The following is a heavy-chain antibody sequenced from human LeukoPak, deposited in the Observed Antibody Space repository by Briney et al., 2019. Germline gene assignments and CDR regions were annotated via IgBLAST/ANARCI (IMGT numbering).Heavy chain of an antibody. V-gene: IGHV3-23*01. J-gene: IGHJ4*02. CDR1: GFTFSSNA. Sequence: GGPLSLSCAPSGFTFSSNARSWVGQAPGKGLEWASAISGSGGSTYYADSVKGRFTISRDNSKNTLYLQMNSLRAEDTAVYYCAKDAKGVSSIAAYRNWGQGTLVTVSS. D-gene: IGHD6-6*01. CDR2: ISGSGGST. CDR3: AKDAKGVSSIAAYRN.